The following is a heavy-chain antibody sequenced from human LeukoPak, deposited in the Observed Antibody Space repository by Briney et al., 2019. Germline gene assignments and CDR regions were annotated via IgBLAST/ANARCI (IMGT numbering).Heavy chain of an antibody. CDR1: GGTFSSYA. V-gene: IGHV1-69*05. J-gene: IGHJ4*02. CDR2: IIPIFGTA. Sequence: ASVKVSCKASGGTFSSYAISWVRQAPGQGLEWMGGIIPIFGTANYAQKFQGRVTITTDESTSTAYMELSSLRSEDTAVYYCARQGFNYGRKHFDFWGQGTLVTVSS. CDR3: ARQGFNYGRKHFDF. D-gene: IGHD5-18*01.